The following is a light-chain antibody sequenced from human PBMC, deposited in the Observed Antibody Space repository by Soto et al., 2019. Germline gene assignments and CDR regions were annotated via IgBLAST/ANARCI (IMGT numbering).Light chain of an antibody. V-gene: IGKV3-15*01. CDR2: GAS. J-gene: IGKJ5*01. CDR3: QQAHSFPIT. Sequence: EIVLTQSPGTLSLSPGERATLSCRASQSVSSNLAWYQQKPGQAPRLLIYGASTRATGIPARFSGSGSGTDFTLTISNLQPEDFATYYCQQAHSFPITFGQGTRLEIK. CDR1: QSVSSN.